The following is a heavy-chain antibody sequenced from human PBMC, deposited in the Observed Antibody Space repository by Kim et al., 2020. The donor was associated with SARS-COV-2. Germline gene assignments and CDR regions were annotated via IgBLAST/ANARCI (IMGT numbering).Heavy chain of an antibody. CDR2: IYYSGST. Sequence: SETLSLTCTVSGGSISSYYWSWIRQPPGKGLEWIGYIYYSGSTNYNPSLKSRVTISVDTSKNQFSLKLSSVTAADTTVYYCARVGRKFSREVYSGYLFDYWGQGTLVTVSS. V-gene: IGHV4-59*01. CDR1: GGSISSYY. CDR3: ARVGRKFSREVYSGYLFDY. D-gene: IGHD5-12*01. J-gene: IGHJ4*02.